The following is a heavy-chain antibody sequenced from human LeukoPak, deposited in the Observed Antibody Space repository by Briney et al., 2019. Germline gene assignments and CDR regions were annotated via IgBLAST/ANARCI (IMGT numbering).Heavy chain of an antibody. J-gene: IGHJ4*02. CDR3: ARVPYSSSWYDRYYFDY. CDR2: IYHSGST. Sequence: SSETLSLTCAVSGGSISSGGYSWSWIRQPPGKGLGWIGYIYHSGSTYYNPSLKSRVTISVDRSKNQFSLKLSSVTAADTAVYYCARVPYSSSWYDRYYFDYWGQGTLVTVSS. V-gene: IGHV4-30-2*01. D-gene: IGHD6-13*01. CDR1: GGSISSGGYS.